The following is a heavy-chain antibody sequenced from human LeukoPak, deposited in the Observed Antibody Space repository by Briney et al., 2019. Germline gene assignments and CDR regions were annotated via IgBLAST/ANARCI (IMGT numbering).Heavy chain of an antibody. Sequence: SETLSLTCTVSGASISSGTYYWSWIRQPAGKGLEWIGRIQISGSTDYNPSLKSRISISVDASKNQFSLKLSSVTAADTAVYSCAREGAYTYGYGYCHYYMDVWGKGTTVTISS. CDR1: GASISSGTYY. CDR2: IQISGST. V-gene: IGHV4-61*02. J-gene: IGHJ6*03. D-gene: IGHD5-18*01. CDR3: AREGAYTYGYGYCHYYMDV.